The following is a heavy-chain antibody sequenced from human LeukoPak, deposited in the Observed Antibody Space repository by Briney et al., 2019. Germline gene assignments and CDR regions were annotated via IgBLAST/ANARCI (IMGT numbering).Heavy chain of an antibody. Sequence: GGSLRLSCAASGFTFSRYAMSWVRQAPGKGLEWVSAISGSGVSTYYADSVKGRFTISRDNAQNSLYLQMNNLRSDDPAQYYFSSSELARLGFDYWGQGTLVTVSS. D-gene: IGHD1-1*01. CDR2: ISGSGVST. V-gene: IGHV3-23*01. CDR1: GFTFSRYA. J-gene: IGHJ4*02. CDR3: SSSELARLGFDY.